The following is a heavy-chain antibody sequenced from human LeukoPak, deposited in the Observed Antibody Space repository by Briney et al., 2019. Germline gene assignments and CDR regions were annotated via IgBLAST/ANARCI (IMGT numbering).Heavy chain of an antibody. CDR3: ARDYAQGKTDY. D-gene: IGHD3-16*01. J-gene: IGHJ4*02. CDR1: GYTFTSYG. Sequence: ASVKVSCKASGYTFTSYGISWVRQAPGQGLEWMGWISAYNGNTNYAQKLQGRVTMTTDTSTSTAHMELRSLRSDDTAVYYCARDYAQGKTDYWGQGTLVTVSS. CDR2: ISAYNGNT. V-gene: IGHV1-18*01.